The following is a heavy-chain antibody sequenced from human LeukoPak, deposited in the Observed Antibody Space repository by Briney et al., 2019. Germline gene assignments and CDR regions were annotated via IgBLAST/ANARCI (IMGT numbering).Heavy chain of an antibody. D-gene: IGHD3-22*01. V-gene: IGHV1-69*13. Sequence: TVKVCCKASGGTFSSYAISWVRQAPGQGLEWMGGIIPIFGTANYAQKFQGRVTITADESTSTAYMELSSLRSEDTAVYYCAATPYDSSGYYPYYYYGMDVWGQGTTVTASS. CDR3: AATPYDSSGYYPYYYYGMDV. CDR1: GGTFSSYA. J-gene: IGHJ6*02. CDR2: IIPIFGTA.